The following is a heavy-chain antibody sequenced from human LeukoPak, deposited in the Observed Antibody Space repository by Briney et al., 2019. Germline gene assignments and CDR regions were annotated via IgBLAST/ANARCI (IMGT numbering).Heavy chain of an antibody. J-gene: IGHJ4*02. Sequence: PGGSLRLSCAASGFTFSTYAIHWVRQAPGKGLEWVAVISYDGSNKYYADSVKGRFTISRDNAKNSLYLQMNSLRAEDTAVYFCARDVFGARGVITYFDYWGQGTLVTVSS. V-gene: IGHV3-30*04. CDR1: GFTFSTYA. CDR3: ARDVFGARGVITYFDY. D-gene: IGHD3-10*01. CDR2: ISYDGSNK.